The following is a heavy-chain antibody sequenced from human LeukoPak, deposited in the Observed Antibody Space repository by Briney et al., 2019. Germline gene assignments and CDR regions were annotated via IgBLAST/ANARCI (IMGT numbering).Heavy chain of an antibody. CDR2: INYSGST. D-gene: IGHD6-13*01. CDR3: ARVGGYGSRWYLSPYFDY. V-gene: IGHV4-59*01. CDR1: GGSISSYY. Sequence: PSETLSLTCTVSGGSISSYYWSWIRQPPGEGLEWINYINYSGSTNYNPSLKSRVTILVDTSKNQFSLKLSSVTPADTAVYYCARVGGYGSRWYLSPYFDYWGQGTLVTVSS. J-gene: IGHJ4*02.